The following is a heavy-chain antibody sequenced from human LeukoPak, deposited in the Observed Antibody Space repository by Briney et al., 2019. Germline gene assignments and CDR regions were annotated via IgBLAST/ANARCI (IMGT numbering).Heavy chain of an antibody. Sequence: PSETLSLTCAVSGYSISSGYYWGWIRPPPGKGLEWIGSIYHSGSTYYNPSLKSRVTISVDTSKNQFSLKLSSVTAADTAVYYCAREGSSGEGWFDPWGQGTLVTVSS. J-gene: IGHJ5*02. CDR2: IYHSGST. V-gene: IGHV4-38-2*02. CDR3: AREGSSGEGWFDP. D-gene: IGHD6-19*01. CDR1: GYSISSGYY.